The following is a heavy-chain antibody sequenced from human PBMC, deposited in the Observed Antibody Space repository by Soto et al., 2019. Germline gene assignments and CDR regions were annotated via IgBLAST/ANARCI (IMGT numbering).Heavy chain of an antibody. CDR2: IYPGDSDT. CDR3: ARRKSRYCSGGSCYFDAFDI. V-gene: IGHV5-51*01. CDR1: GYRFTSYW. J-gene: IGHJ3*02. D-gene: IGHD2-15*01. Sequence: GESLKISCKGSGYRFTSYWIGCVRQMHGKGLEWMGIIYPGDSDTRYSPSFQGQVTISADKSISTAYLQWSSLKASDTAMYYCARRKSRYCSGGSCYFDAFDIWGQGTMVTVSS.